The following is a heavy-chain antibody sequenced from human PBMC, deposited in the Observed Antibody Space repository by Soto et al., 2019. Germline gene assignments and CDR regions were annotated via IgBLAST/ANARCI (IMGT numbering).Heavy chain of an antibody. J-gene: IGHJ6*02. CDR2: IYTSGST. D-gene: IGHD3-3*01. Sequence: SETLSLTCTVSGGSISSYYWSWIRQPAGKGLEWIGRIYTSGSTNYNPSLKSRVTMSVDTSKNQIALKLSSVTAADTAVYYCARDHPYYDFWSGHYMDVWGQGTTVTVSS. CDR3: ARDHPYYDFWSGHYMDV. V-gene: IGHV4-4*07. CDR1: GGSISSYY.